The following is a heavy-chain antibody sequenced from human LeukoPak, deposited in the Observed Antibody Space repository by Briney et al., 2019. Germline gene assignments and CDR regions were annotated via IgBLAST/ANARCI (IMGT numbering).Heavy chain of an antibody. CDR1: GGSISSGSYY. CDR3: ARVGGNSDRRPYYYYYMDV. V-gene: IGHV4-61*02. CDR2: IYTSGST. J-gene: IGHJ6*03. Sequence: SETLSLTCTVSGGSISSGSYYWSWIRQPAGKGLEWIGRIYTSGSTNYNPSLKSRVTISVDTSKNQFSLKLSSVTAADTAVYYCARVGGNSDRRPYYYYYMDVWGEGTTVTVSS. D-gene: IGHD4-23*01.